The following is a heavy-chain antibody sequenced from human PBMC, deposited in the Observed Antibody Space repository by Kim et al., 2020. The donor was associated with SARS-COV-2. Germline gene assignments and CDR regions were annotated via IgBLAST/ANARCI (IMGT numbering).Heavy chain of an antibody. D-gene: IGHD6-19*01. J-gene: IGHJ4*02. Sequence: ASVKVSCKASGYTFTSYAMHWVRQAPGQRLEWMGWINAGNGNTKYSQKFQGRVTITRDTSARPAYMELSSLRSEDTAVYYCARAGYRSGWYSGYWGQGTLVTVSS. CDR2: INAGNGNT. CDR1: GYTFTSYA. V-gene: IGHV1-3*01. CDR3: ARAGYRSGWYSGY.